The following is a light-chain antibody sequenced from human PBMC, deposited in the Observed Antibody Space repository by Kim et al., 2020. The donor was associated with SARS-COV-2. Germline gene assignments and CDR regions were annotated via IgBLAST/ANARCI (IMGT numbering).Light chain of an antibody. J-gene: IGLJ2*01. CDR1: AGAVTSGHY. V-gene: IGLV7-46*01. CDR2: DIN. CDR3: LLTYDGIRL. Sequence: QALVTQEPSLTVSPGGTVTLTCGSSAGAVTSGHYPYWFQQKPGQAPRTLIYDINNRNAWTPARFSGSLPGGKAALTLSGAQPEDEADYFCLLTYDGIRLFGGGTQLTVL.